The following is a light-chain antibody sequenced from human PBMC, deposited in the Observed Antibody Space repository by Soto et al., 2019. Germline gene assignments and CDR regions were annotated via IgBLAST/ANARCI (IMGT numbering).Light chain of an antibody. CDR2: DAS. Sequence: ESVLTQSPATLSLSPGERAALSCRASQSVSSYFAWYQQQPGQAPRLLIYDASKRAPGIPARFSGSGSGTDFTLTISSLEPDDFAVYYCQQRSKWPSTFGGGTKVEMK. J-gene: IGKJ4*01. CDR3: QQRSKWPST. CDR1: QSVSSY. V-gene: IGKV3-11*01.